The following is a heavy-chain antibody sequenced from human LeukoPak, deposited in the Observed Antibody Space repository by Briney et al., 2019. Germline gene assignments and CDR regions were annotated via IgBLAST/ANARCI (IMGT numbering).Heavy chain of an antibody. D-gene: IGHD3-3*01. CDR2: IGGGGGST. V-gene: IGHV3-23*01. Sequence: GGSLRLSCAASGFTFSSYAMSWVRQAPGKGLEWVSVIGGGGGSTDYADSVKGRFTISRDNAKNSLYLQMNSLRAEDTAVYYCARASRYDFWSGYHKSYYMDVWGKGTTVTVSS. CDR1: GFTFSSYA. J-gene: IGHJ6*03. CDR3: ARASRYDFWSGYHKSYYMDV.